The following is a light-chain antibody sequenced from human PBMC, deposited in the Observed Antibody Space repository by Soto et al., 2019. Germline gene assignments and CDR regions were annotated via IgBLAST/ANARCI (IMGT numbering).Light chain of an antibody. Sequence: IQLTQSPSSLSASVVDRVTITCRASPAIASFLAWYQQKPGTAPKLLIYGASTLQSGVPSRFSGSRSGTDYTLTIASLQPEDFATYYCQQLNGSPWTFGQGTKVHIK. CDR1: PAIASF. V-gene: IGKV1-9*01. CDR3: QQLNGSPWT. CDR2: GAS. J-gene: IGKJ1*01.